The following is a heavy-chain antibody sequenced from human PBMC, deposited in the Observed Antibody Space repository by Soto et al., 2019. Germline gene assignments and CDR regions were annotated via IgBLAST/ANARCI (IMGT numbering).Heavy chain of an antibody. Sequence: GSLRLSCAASGFTFSSYAMSWVRQAPGKGLEWVSAISGSGGSTYYADSVKGRFTISRDNSKNTPYLQMNSLRAEDTAVYYCAKDIAWSTSFDYWGKGTLVTVSS. D-gene: IGHD2-2*01. CDR1: GFTFSSYA. CDR3: AKDIAWSTSFDY. CDR2: ISGSGGST. J-gene: IGHJ4*02. V-gene: IGHV3-23*01.